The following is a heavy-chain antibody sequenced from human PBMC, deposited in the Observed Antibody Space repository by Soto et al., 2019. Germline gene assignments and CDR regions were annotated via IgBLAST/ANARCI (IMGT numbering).Heavy chain of an antibody. CDR2: IYYSGST. J-gene: IGHJ3*02. Sequence: PSETLSLTCTVSGGSLSSGRYYWSWIRKPPGKGLEGIGYIYYSGSTNYNPSLKSRVTISVDTSKNQFSLKLSSVTAADTAVYYCARDRGRYCSGGSCSPGAFEIWGQGAMVTVSS. CDR1: GGSLSSGRYY. CDR3: ARDRGRYCSGGSCSPGAFEI. D-gene: IGHD2-15*01. V-gene: IGHV4-61*01.